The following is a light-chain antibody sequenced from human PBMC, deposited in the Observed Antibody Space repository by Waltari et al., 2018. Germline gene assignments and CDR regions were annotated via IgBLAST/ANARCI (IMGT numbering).Light chain of an antibody. CDR1: QSAASIY. J-gene: IGKJ2*01. CDR3: QQYGDSPLYT. V-gene: IGKV3-20*01. CDR2: GAS. Sequence: EYVLTQSPGTLSLSPGERATLSCRASQSAASIYLAWYQQKPGQAPSLLIYGASNRATGIPDRFSGSGSWKDFTLTISRLEPEDFAVYYCQQYGDSPLYTFGRGTKLEIK.